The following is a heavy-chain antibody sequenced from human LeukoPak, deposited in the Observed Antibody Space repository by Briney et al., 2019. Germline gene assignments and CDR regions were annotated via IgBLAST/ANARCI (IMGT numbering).Heavy chain of an antibody. J-gene: IGHJ5*02. CDR2: ISSSGSTI. V-gene: IGHV3-48*03. CDR3: ARGGITLVPP. Sequence: PGGSLRLSCAASGFTFSSYEMNWVRQAPGKGLEWVSYISSSGSTIYYADSVKGRFTISRGNAKNSLYLQMNSLRAEDTAVYYCARGGITLVPPWGQGTLVTVSS. D-gene: IGHD3-10*01. CDR1: GFTFSSYE.